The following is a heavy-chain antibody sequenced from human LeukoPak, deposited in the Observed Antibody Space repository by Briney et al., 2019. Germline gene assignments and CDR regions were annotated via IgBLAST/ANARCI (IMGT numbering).Heavy chain of an antibody. J-gene: IGHJ3*02. V-gene: IGHV3-30*02. D-gene: IGHD1-26*01. CDR1: GFTFSDYY. CDR2: IRYDGSNK. Sequence: GGSLRLSCAASGFTFSDYYMSWIRQAPGKGLGWVAFIRYDGSNKYYADSVKGRFTISRDNSKNTLYLQMNSLRAEDTAVYYCAKYPQWQLDAFDIWGQGTMVTVSS. CDR3: AKYPQWQLDAFDI.